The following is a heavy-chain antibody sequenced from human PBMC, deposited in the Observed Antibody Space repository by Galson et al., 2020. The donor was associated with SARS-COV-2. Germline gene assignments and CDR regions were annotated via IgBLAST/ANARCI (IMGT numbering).Heavy chain of an antibody. CDR1: GDSVSSNSAA. V-gene: IGHV6-1*01. CDR2: TYYRSKWYN. Sequence: SQTLSLTCAISGDSVSSNSAAWNWIRQSPSRGLEWLGRTYYRSKWYNDYAVSVKSRITINPDTSKNQFSLQLNSVTPEDTAVYYCARDQILHDILTGYYYDYMDVWGKGTTVTVSS. CDR3: ARDQILHDILTGYYYDYMDV. D-gene: IGHD3-9*01. J-gene: IGHJ6*03.